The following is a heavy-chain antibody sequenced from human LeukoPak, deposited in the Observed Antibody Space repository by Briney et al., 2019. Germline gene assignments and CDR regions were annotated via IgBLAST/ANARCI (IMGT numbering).Heavy chain of an antibody. D-gene: IGHD3-22*01. Sequence: PGGSLRLSCAASGFTFSTYAMSWVRQAPGKGLEWVSAISASGGSTNYADSVKGRFTISRDNSKNTLYLLMYSLRAEDTAVYYCARYYYDSTTRAYYFDYWGQGTLVTVSS. CDR3: ARYYYDSTTRAYYFDY. CDR1: GFTFSTYA. J-gene: IGHJ4*02. V-gene: IGHV3-23*01. CDR2: ISASGGST.